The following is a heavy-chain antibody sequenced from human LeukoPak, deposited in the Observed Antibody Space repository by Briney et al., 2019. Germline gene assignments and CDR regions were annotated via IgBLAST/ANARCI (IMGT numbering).Heavy chain of an antibody. CDR3: ARGRAGRRYCSSTSCPNPSRIGPFDL. J-gene: IGHJ2*01. V-gene: IGHV4-34*01. CDR1: GGSFSGYY. D-gene: IGHD2-2*01. CDR2: INHSGST. Sequence: PSETLSLTCAVYGGSFSGYYWSWIRQPPGKGLEWIGEINHSGSTNYNPSLKSRVTISVDTSKNQFSLKLSSVTAADTAVYYCARGRAGRRYCSSTSCPNPSRIGPFDLWGRGTLVTVSS.